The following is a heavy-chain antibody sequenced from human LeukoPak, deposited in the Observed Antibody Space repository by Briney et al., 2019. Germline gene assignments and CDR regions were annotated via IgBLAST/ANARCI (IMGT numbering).Heavy chain of an antibody. D-gene: IGHD6-13*01. J-gene: IGHJ5*02. Sequence: ASVKVSCKASGYTFTGYYMHWVRQAPGQGLEWMGWINPNSGGTNYAQKFQGRVTMTRDTSISTAHMELSRLRSDDTAVYYCARENSSSWYNWFDPWGQGTLVTVSS. CDR1: GYTFTGYY. CDR3: ARENSSSWYNWFDP. CDR2: INPNSGGT. V-gene: IGHV1-2*02.